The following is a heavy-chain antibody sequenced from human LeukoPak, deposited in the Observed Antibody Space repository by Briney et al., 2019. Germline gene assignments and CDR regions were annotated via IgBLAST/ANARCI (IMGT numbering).Heavy chain of an antibody. CDR3: ATVGVGGFVVPTG. V-gene: IGHV3-11*04. CDR1: GFTFSDYY. D-gene: IGHD2-2*01. CDR2: ISSSGSTI. J-gene: IGHJ4*02. Sequence: GGSLRLSCAASGFTFSDYYMSWIRQAPGKGLEWVSYISSSGSTIYYADSVKGRFTISRDNSKNTLYLQMNSLRAEDTAVYYCATVGVGGFVVPTGWGQGTLVTVSS.